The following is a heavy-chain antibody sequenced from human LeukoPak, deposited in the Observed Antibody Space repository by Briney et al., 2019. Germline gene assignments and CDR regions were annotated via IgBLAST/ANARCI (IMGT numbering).Heavy chain of an antibody. CDR3: ARTFGELSWYFDY. CDR2: IYYSGST. CDR1: GGSISSGGYY. J-gene: IGHJ4*02. D-gene: IGHD3-10*01. V-gene: IGHV4-31*03. Sequence: SETLSLTCTVSGGSISSGGYYWSWIRQHPGKGLEWIGYIYYSGSTYYNPSLKSRVTISVDTSKNQFSLKLSSVTAADTAVYYCARTFGELSWYFDYWAREPWSPSPQ.